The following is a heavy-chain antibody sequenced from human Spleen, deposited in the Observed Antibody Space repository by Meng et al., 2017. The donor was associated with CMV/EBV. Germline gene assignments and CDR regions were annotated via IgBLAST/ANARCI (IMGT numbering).Heavy chain of an antibody. CDR2: INHSGST. CDR1: GGSFSGYY. Sequence: QVQLQRWGAGLLKPSETLSLTCAVYGGSFSGYYWSWIRQPPGKGLEWIGEINHSGSTNYNPSLKSRVTISVDTSKNQFSLKLSSVTAADTAVYYCARRRGIAAAGMRLWDYWGQGTLVTVSS. J-gene: IGHJ4*02. V-gene: IGHV4-34*01. D-gene: IGHD6-13*01. CDR3: ARRRGIAAAGMRLWDY.